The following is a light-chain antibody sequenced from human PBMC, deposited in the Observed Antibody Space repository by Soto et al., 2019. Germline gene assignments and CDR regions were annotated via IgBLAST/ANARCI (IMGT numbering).Light chain of an antibody. CDR1: SSDVGSYNL. CDR2: EGN. V-gene: IGLV2-23*01. CDR3: CSYAGTNTFV. Sequence: QSVLTQPASVSGSPGQSITISCTGTSSDVGSYNLVSWYQQHPGKASKLMIYEGNKRPSGVSNRFSGSKSANTASLTISGLQTEDEADYYCCSYAGTNTFVFGTGTKLTVL. J-gene: IGLJ1*01.